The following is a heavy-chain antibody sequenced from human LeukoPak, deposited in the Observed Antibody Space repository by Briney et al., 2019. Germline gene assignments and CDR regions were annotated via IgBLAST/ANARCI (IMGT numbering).Heavy chain of an antibody. CDR3: ARIAAAGIDY. CDR2: IYTSGST. J-gene: IGHJ4*02. CDR1: GGSISSGSYY. Sequence: SETLSLTCTVSGGSISSGSYYWSWIRQPAGKGLEWIGRIYTSGSTNYNPTLKSRVTISVDTSKNQFSLKLSSETAADTAVYYCARIAAAGIDYWGQGTLVTVSS. D-gene: IGHD6-13*01. V-gene: IGHV4-61*02.